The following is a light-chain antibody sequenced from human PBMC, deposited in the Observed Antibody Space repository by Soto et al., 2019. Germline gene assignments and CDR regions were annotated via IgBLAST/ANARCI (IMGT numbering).Light chain of an antibody. CDR2: AAS. V-gene: IGKV1-8*01. CDR1: QDIRDY. J-gene: IGKJ1*01. Sequence: AIRMTQSPSSLSASTGDRVTITCRASQDIRDYLVWYQQKPGKAPKVLIHAASTLQGGVSSRFSGSRSGTDFPLTINSLQPEDFATYYCQHYYTYPWTFGQGTKVEV. CDR3: QHYYTYPWT.